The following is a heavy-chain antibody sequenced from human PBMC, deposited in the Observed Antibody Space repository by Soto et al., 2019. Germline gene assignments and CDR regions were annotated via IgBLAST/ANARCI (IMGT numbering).Heavy chain of an antibody. CDR3: ARDRYCSGGSCYASGPSGWFDP. J-gene: IGHJ5*02. D-gene: IGHD2-15*01. Sequence: PGGSLRLSCAASGFTFSDYYTSWIRQAPGKGLEWVSYISSSGSTIYYADSVKGRFTISRDNAKNSLYLQMNSLRAEDTAVYYCARDRYCSGGSCYASGPSGWFDPWGQGTLVTVSS. V-gene: IGHV3-11*01. CDR1: GFTFSDYY. CDR2: ISSSGSTI.